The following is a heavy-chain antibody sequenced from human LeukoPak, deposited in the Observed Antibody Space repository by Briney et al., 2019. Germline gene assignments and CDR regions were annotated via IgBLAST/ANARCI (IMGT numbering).Heavy chain of an antibody. J-gene: IGHJ5*02. CDR3: ARGLEWLTRRHTWFDP. CDR1: GGTFSSYA. CDR2: IIPIFGTA. Sequence: ASVKVSCKASGGTFSSYAISWVRQAPGQGLEWMGGIIPIFGTANYAQKFQGRVTITADESTSTAYMELSSLRSEDTAVYYCARGLEWLTRRHTWFDPWGPGTLVTVSS. D-gene: IGHD3-3*01. V-gene: IGHV1-69*13.